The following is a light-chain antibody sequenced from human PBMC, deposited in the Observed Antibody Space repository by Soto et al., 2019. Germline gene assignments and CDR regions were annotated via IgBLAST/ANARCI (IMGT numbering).Light chain of an antibody. J-gene: IGKJ2*01. CDR3: QQYSNWPRT. Sequence: ETLMTQSPATLSVSPGERATLSCRASQSVGTNLAWFQQKPGQPPRLLIYGASTRATDTPARFSGSGSGTEFTLTISSLQSEDCGVYYCQQYSNWPRTFGQGTKLESK. V-gene: IGKV3-15*01. CDR1: QSVGTN. CDR2: GAS.